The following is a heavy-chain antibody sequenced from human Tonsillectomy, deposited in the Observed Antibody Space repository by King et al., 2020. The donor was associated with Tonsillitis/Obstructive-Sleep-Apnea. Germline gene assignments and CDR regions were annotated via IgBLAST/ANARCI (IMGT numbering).Heavy chain of an antibody. V-gene: IGHV1-18*01. J-gene: IGHJ4*02. CDR1: GYTFTSYG. Sequence: QLVQSGAEVKKPGASLKVSCKASGYTFTSYGISWVRQAPGQGLEWMGWISAYNGNTNYAQKLQGRVTMTTDTSTSTAYMELRRLRSDDTAVYYCARDCSHCSDGTCYSRTTDYDYFDYWGQGTLLTVSS. CDR2: ISAYNGNT. D-gene: IGHD2-15*01. CDR3: ARDCSHCSDGTCYSRTTDYDYFDY.